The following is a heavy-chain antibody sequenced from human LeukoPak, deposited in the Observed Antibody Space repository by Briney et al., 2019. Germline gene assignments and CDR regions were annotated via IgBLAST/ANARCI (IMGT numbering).Heavy chain of an antibody. CDR1: GFTFSSYW. V-gene: IGHV3-74*01. Sequence: GGSLRLSCAASGFTFSSYWMHWVRQAPGEGLVWVPRINSDGSSTSYADSVKGRFTISRDNAKNTLYLQMNSLRAEDTAVYYCARDGTYYYDSSGYPDYWGQGTLVTVSS. J-gene: IGHJ4*02. CDR2: INSDGSST. D-gene: IGHD3-22*01. CDR3: ARDGTYYYDSSGYPDY.